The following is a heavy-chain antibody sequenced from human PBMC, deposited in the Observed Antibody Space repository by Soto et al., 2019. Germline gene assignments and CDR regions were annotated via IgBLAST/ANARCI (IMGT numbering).Heavy chain of an antibody. CDR2: ISGSGGST. D-gene: IGHD6-13*01. J-gene: IGHJ4*02. Sequence: GGSLRLSCSASGFTFKSYAMSWVRQAPGKGLEWVSLISGSGGSTYYADSVKGRFTISRDNSKNTLYLQINSLRAEDTAVYYCAKDQGSSWYEIDYWGQGTLVTVSS. CDR3: AKDQGSSWYEIDY. V-gene: IGHV3-23*01. CDR1: GFTFKSYA.